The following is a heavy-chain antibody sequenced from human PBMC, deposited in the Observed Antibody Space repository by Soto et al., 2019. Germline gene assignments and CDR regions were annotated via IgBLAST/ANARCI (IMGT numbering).Heavy chain of an antibody. D-gene: IGHD6-13*01. CDR3: ARDTGIAAAGTGYYGMDV. Sequence: QVQLVQSGAEVKKPGSSVKVSCKASGGTFSSYAISWVRQAPGHGLEWMGGIIPIFGTANYAQKFQGRVTITADESTSTAYMELSSLRSEDTAVYYCARDTGIAAAGTGYYGMDVWGQGTTVTVSS. J-gene: IGHJ6*02. CDR1: GGTFSSYA. V-gene: IGHV1-69*01. CDR2: IIPIFGTA.